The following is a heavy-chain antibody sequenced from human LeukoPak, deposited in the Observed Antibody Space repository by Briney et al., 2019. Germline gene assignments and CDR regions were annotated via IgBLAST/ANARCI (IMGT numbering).Heavy chain of an antibody. CDR1: GFTFSSYA. CDR2: ISGSGGST. D-gene: IGHD4-17*01. J-gene: IGHJ1*01. Sequence: GGSLRLSCAASGFTFSSYAMSWVRQAQGKGLEWVSAISGSGGSTYYADSVKGRFTISRDNSKNTLYLQMYSLRAEDTAVYYCAKAPDYGDHSECFQHWGQGTLVTVSS. CDR3: AKAPDYGDHSECFQH. V-gene: IGHV3-23*01.